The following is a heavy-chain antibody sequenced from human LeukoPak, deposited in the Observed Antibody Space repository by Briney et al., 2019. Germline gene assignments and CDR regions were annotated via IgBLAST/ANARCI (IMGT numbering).Heavy chain of an antibody. V-gene: IGHV3-23*01. D-gene: IGHD1-7*01. J-gene: IGHJ4*02. CDR1: GFTFSSYA. Sequence: GGSLRLSCAASGFTFSSYAMSWVRQAPGKGLDWVSAISGSGGSTYYADSVKGRFTISRDNSKNTLYLQMNSLRAEDTAVYHCAIDRDNWNYVGGRFDYWGQGTLVTVSS. CDR3: AIDRDNWNYVGGRFDY. CDR2: ISGSGGST.